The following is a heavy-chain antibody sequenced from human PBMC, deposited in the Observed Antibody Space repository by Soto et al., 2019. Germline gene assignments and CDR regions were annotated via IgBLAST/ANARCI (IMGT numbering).Heavy chain of an antibody. Sequence: SETLSLTCAVYGGSFSAYYWSWIRQAPGKGLEFIGEIDHSGSPRYNPSLQSRVTVSVDTSKNQISLSLSSLTAADTAVYFCARVRKKRHFYNYGLDVWGHGTAVT. CDR3: ARVRKKRHFYNYGLDV. CDR2: IDHSGSP. J-gene: IGHJ6*02. V-gene: IGHV4-34*01. CDR1: GGSFSAYY.